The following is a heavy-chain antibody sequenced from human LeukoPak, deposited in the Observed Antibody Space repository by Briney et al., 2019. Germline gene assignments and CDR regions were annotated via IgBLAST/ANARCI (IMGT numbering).Heavy chain of an antibody. CDR3: ARDPGSYDY. V-gene: IGHV3-11*01. D-gene: IGHD3-10*01. CDR2: ISSRGGTM. Sequence: GGSLRLSCTASGFSFSDYFMSWIRQAPGKGLEWIAHISSRGGTMYYADSVKGRFTIPRDNAKNSLYLHMNSLRADDTAVYYCARDPGSYDYWGKGTLVTVSS. CDR1: GFSFSDYF. J-gene: IGHJ4*02.